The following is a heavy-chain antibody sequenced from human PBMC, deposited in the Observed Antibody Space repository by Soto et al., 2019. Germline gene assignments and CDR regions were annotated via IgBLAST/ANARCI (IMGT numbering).Heavy chain of an antibody. J-gene: IGHJ4*02. V-gene: IGHV4-59*01. CDR2: IYYSGST. CDR1: GGSISSYY. CDR3: ARHASLGTIFGVFIIPGYFDY. D-gene: IGHD3-3*01. Sequence: PSETLSLTCTVSGGSISSYYWSWIRQPPGKGLEWIGYIYYSGSTNYNPSLKSRVTISVDTSKNQFSLKLSSVTAADTAVYYCARHASLGTIFGVFIIPGYFDYWGQGTLVTVSS.